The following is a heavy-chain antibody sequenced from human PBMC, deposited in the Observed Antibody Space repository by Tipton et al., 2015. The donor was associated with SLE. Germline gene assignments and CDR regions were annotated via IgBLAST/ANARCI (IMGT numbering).Heavy chain of an antibody. V-gene: IGHV3-7*01. J-gene: IGHJ3*01. CDR3: AREGRGPLTYYDFWNGYQNSNSFDF. Sequence: SLRLSCVASGFTFSNHWMSWVRQAPGKGLEWVANINEDGSEKNYVDSVKDRFTISRDNAKTSLSLEMNSLRAEDTGVYFCAREGRGPLTYYDFWNGYQNSNSFDFWGQGTMVTVSS. CDR2: INEDGSEK. D-gene: IGHD3-3*01. CDR1: GFTFSNHW.